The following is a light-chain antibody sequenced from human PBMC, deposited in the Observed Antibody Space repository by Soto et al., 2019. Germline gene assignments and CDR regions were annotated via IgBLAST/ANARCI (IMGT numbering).Light chain of an antibody. CDR1: ENSASY. J-gene: IGKJ2*01. V-gene: IGKV1-39*01. Sequence: IQMTQSPSSLSASVGDRVTVNCRTSENSASYVSWFQQRPGKAPNVLIYSASTLHTGVSSRFSGNGSGTHFTLTVERLQAEDVATYYCQQTFSLPYTFGQGTKVEI. CDR3: QQTFSLPYT. CDR2: SAS.